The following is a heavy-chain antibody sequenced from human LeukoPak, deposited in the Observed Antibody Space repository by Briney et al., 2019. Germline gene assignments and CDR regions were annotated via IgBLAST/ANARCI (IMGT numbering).Heavy chain of an antibody. CDR3: ARDYYDSSGYPSPFDY. V-gene: IGHV1-46*01. CDR1: GYTFISYA. Sequence: ASVKVSCKASGYTFISYAMNWVRQAPGQGLEWMGIINPSGGSTSYAQKFQGRVTMTRDTSTSTVYMELSSLRSEDTAVYYCARDYYDSSGYPSPFDYWGQGTLVTVSS. D-gene: IGHD3-22*01. J-gene: IGHJ4*02. CDR2: INPSGGST.